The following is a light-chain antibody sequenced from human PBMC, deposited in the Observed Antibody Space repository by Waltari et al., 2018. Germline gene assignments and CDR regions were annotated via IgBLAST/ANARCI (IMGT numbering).Light chain of an antibody. J-gene: IGKJ2*01. CDR3: QQYNNWPHT. CDR1: PSVSSN. CDR2: GAS. Sequence: DIVMTQSPATLSVSPGERANLPCRASPSVSSNLAWYQQKPGQAPRLLIYGASTRATGIPARFSGSGSGTEFTLTISSMQSEDLAVYYCQQYNNWPHTFGQGTKLEIK. V-gene: IGKV3-15*01.